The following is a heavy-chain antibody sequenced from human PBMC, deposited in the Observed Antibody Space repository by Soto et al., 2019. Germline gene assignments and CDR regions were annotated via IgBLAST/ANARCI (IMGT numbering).Heavy chain of an antibody. CDR1: GGTFSSYA. J-gene: IGHJ6*02. CDR2: IIPIFGTA. V-gene: IGHV1-69*01. Sequence: QVQLVQSGAEVKKPGSSVKVSCKASGGTFSSYAISWVRQAPGQGLEWMGGIIPIFGTANYARKFQGRVTITADESTSTPYMELSSLRSEDTAVYYCARGGSSWYNGDLYYYGMDVWGQGTTVTVSS. D-gene: IGHD6-13*01. CDR3: ARGGSSWYNGDLYYYGMDV.